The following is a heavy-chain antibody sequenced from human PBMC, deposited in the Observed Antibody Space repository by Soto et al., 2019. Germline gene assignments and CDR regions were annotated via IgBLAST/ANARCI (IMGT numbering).Heavy chain of an antibody. J-gene: IGHJ3*02. CDR3: ARSRDRCGGDCYSVYAAFDI. V-gene: IGHV1-69*04. D-gene: IGHD2-21*02. CDR2: IIPLGSSQ. Sequence: QVQLVQSGAEVKKPGSLLKVSCKASGATYSPFIAYAISWLRQAPGQGLEWMGSIIPLGSSQHYAEGFQGRATISADSSPLTVSLELTNLTSDDAAVYFCARSRDRCGGDCYSVYAAFDIWGQGTAVTVSS. CDR1: GATYSPFIAYA.